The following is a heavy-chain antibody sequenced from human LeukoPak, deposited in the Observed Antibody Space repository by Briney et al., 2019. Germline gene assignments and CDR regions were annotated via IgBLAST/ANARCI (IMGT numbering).Heavy chain of an antibody. CDR3: ARDHGMDV. J-gene: IGHJ6*02. CDR1: GFTFSSYA. V-gene: IGHV3-74*01. CDR2: ISSDGSST. Sequence: PGGSLRLSCAASGFTFSSYAMSWVRQAPGKGLVWVSRISSDGSSTSYADSVKGRFTISRDNAKNTLHLQMNSLGAEDTAVYYCARDHGMDVWGQGTTVTVSS.